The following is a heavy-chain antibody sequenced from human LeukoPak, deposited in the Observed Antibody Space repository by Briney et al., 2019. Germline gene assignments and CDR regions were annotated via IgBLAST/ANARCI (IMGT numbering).Heavy chain of an antibody. Sequence: SETLSLTCTVSGGSVSSGGYFWSWIRQHPGKGLEWIGYIYYSGNTYYNPSLKSRVTISADTSRDQFSLKVSSVTAADTAVYYCARQLFGYCSSSTNCYGGRGMDVWGQGTTVTVSS. CDR1: GGSVSSGGYF. CDR3: ARQLFGYCSSSTNCYGGRGMDV. CDR2: IYYSGNT. D-gene: IGHD2-2*01. J-gene: IGHJ6*02. V-gene: IGHV4-31*03.